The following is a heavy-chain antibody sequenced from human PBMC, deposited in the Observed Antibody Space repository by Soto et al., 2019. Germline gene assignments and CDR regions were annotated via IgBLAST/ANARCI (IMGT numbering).Heavy chain of an antibody. CDR2: VVVGSGDT. D-gene: IGHD3-3*02. CDR3: APFLEYSPFGFFALALCPCNGVDV. J-gene: IGHJ6*02. CDR1: GMTFSTCA. V-gene: IGHV1-58*02. Sequence: PAKASCKASGMTFSTCAIRWARKASCHSYEWLGWVVVGSGDTNYAQNFQQRVTITRDMSTSKDYMELSSLRSEDTAVYCCAPFLEYSPFGFFALALCPCNGVDVWGQ.